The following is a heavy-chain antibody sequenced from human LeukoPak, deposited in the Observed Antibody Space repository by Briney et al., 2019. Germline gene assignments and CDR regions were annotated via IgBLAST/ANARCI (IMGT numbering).Heavy chain of an antibody. J-gene: IGHJ5*02. CDR2: INHSGST. V-gene: IGHV4-34*01. D-gene: IGHD2-8*01. CDR1: GGSFSGYY. Sequence: SETLSLTCAVYGGSFSGYYWSWIRQPPGKGLEWIGEINHSGSTNYNPSLKSRVTISVDTSKNQFSLKLSSVTAADTAVYYCPRGAIVLMVYAISSNQNWFDPWGQGTLVTVSS. CDR3: PRGAIVLMVYAISSNQNWFDP.